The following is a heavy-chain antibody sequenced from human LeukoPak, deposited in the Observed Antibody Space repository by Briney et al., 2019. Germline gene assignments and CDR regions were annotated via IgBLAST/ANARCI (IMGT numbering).Heavy chain of an antibody. CDR3: ARGYCSGGSCYPMSAFDI. CDR2: IYYSGST. Sequence: SETLSLTCTVSGGSISTYYWTWIRQPPGKGLEWIGHIYYSGSTNYNPSLKSRVTISVDTSKNQFSLKLSSVTAADTAVYYCARGYCSGGSCYPMSAFDIWGQGTMVTVSS. V-gene: IGHV4-59*01. CDR1: GGSISTYY. J-gene: IGHJ3*02. D-gene: IGHD2-15*01.